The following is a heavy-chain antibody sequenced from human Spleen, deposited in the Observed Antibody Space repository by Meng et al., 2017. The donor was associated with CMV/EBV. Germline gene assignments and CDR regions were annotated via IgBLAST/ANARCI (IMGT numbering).Heavy chain of an antibody. J-gene: IGHJ5*02. CDR1: GFTFTSYA. Sequence: GESLKISCVASGFTFTSYAMHWVRQAPGKGLQWVAVISYDGNNKYYADSVRGRFTISRDNSKNTLYLQMNSLRLEDAAMYYCAKTPYRSSYYLGWFDPWGQGTLVTVSS. CDR2: ISYDGNNK. V-gene: IGHV3-30-3*02. D-gene: IGHD6-13*01. CDR3: AKTPYRSSYYLGWFDP.